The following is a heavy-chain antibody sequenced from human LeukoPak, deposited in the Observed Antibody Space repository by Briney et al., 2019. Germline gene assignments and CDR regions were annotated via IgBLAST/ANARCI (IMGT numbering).Heavy chain of an antibody. D-gene: IGHD3-16*01. V-gene: IGHV1-8*01. CDR3: ARLNFGELPPKLHFSDYMDV. Sequence: ASVRLSCKPSGYNFNRYELAWVRQATGQGLEWVGWMSPNSGHTGYAQSVQGRFTINWSTATALVYLDLNSLRSDDTAVYYCARLNFGELPPKLHFSDYMDVWGKGTPVTVSS. CDR2: MSPNSGHT. CDR1: GYNFNRYE. J-gene: IGHJ6*03.